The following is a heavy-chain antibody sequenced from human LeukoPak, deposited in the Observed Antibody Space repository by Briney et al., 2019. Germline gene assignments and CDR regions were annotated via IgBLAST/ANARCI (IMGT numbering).Heavy chain of an antibody. CDR1: GGSISSYY. D-gene: IGHD6-13*01. CDR3: ARGRFGIAATSTGFGI. CDR2: IYYSGTT. J-gene: IGHJ3*02. V-gene: IGHV4-59*01. Sequence: SETPSLTCTVSGGSISSYYWSWIRQPPGKGPEWIGYIYYSGTTNYSPSLKSRVTISVDTSNNQFSLKLTSVTAADTAVYYCARGRFGIAATSTGFGIWGQGTMVTVSS.